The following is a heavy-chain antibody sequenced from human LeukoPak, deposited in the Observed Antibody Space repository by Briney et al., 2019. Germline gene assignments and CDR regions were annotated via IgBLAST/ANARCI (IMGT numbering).Heavy chain of an antibody. CDR2: IYHSGTS. D-gene: IGHD3-22*01. CDR3: ASLSHYYDSSGYLNNWFDP. V-gene: IGHV4-59*01. CDR1: GGSISSYY. Sequence: SETLSLTCTVSGGSISSYYWSWIRQPPGKGLEWIGYIYHSGTSNYNPSLKSRVTISLDTSKKQFSLKLSSVTAADTAVYYCASLSHYYDSSGYLNNWFDPWGQGTLVTVYS. J-gene: IGHJ5*02.